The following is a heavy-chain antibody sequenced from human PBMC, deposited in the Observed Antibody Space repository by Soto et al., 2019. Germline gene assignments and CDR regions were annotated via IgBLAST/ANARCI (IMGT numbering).Heavy chain of an antibody. CDR3: VIGKIRIAARTGLDY. CDR1: GGSFSGYY. J-gene: IGHJ4*02. Sequence: SESLSLTCAVYGGSFSGYYWCWIRQPPGKGLEWIGEINHSGSNNYNPSLKSRVTIPVDTSKNQFSLKLSSVTAADTAVYYCVIGKIRIAARTGLDYWGQGTLVTVSS. D-gene: IGHD6-6*01. CDR2: INHSGSN. V-gene: IGHV4-34*01.